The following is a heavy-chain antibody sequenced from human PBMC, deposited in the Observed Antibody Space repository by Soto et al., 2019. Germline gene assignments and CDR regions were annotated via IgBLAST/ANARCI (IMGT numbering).Heavy chain of an antibody. CDR1: GGTFSSYA. CDR2: IIPIFGTA. V-gene: IGHV1-69*13. CDR3: ARISRDTAMPGEFDY. D-gene: IGHD5-18*01. J-gene: IGHJ4*02. Sequence: ASVKVSCKASGGTFSSYAISWVRQAPGQGLEWMGGIIPIFGTANYAQKFQGRVTITADESTSTAYMELSSLRSEDTAVYYCARISRDTAMPGEFDYWGQGTLVTVSS.